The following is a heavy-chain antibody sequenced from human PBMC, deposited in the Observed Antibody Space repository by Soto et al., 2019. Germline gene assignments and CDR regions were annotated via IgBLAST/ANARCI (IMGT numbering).Heavy chain of an antibody. J-gene: IGHJ4*02. CDR2: IKQDGSEK. Sequence: GGSLRLSCAASGFTFSIYWMSWVRQAPGKGLEWVANIKQDGSEKYYVDSVKGRFTSSRDNAKNSLYLQMNSLRAEDTAVYYCARDLTTVTHEGDYWGQGTLVTVSS. CDR3: ARDLTTVTHEGDY. CDR1: GFTFSIYW. D-gene: IGHD4-17*01. V-gene: IGHV3-7*03.